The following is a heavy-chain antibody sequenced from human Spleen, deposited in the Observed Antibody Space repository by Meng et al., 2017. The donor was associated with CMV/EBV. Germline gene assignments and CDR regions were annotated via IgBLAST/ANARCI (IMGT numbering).Heavy chain of an antibody. Sequence: GESLKISCAASGFTFNTYAVHWVRQAPGKGLEWVANIKQDGSEKFYVDSVKGRFTISRDNAKNSLYLQMNSLRAEDTAVYYCASQGATMPNWGQGTLGTVSS. D-gene: IGHD1-26*01. J-gene: IGHJ4*02. CDR2: IKQDGSEK. CDR3: ASQGATMPN. V-gene: IGHV3-7*01. CDR1: GFTFNTYA.